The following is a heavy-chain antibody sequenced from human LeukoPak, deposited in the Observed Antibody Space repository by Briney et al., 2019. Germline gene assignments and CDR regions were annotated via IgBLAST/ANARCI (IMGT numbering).Heavy chain of an antibody. CDR2: MNPNSGNT. J-gene: IGHJ4*02. V-gene: IGHV1-8*02. CDR1: GYTFTSYD. CDR3: ARDVNYYDSSGYYYTAEYYFDY. D-gene: IGHD3-22*01. Sequence: GASVKVSCKASGYTFTSYDINWVRQATGQGLEWMGWMNPNSGNTGYAQKFQGRVTMTRNTSISTAYMELSSLRSEDTAVYYCARDVNYYDSSGYYYTAEYYFDYWGQGTLVTVSS.